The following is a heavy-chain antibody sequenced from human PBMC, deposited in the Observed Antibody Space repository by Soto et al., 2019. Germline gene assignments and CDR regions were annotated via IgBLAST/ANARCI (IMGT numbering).Heavy chain of an antibody. CDR3: AIGPRMWLAGGGY. CDR1: GGSFSGYY. CDR2: INHSGIT. Sequence: SETLSLTCAVYGGSFSGYYWSWIRQPPGKGLEWLGEINHSGITDYNPSLKSRITISIDTSKKQFPLKLNSVTAADTAVYYCAIGPRMWLAGGGYWGQGTQVTVSS. D-gene: IGHD6-19*01. V-gene: IGHV4-34*01. J-gene: IGHJ4*02.